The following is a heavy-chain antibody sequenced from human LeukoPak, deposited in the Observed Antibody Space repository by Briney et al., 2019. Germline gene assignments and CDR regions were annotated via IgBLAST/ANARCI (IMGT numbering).Heavy chain of an antibody. V-gene: IGHV4-59*01. CDR2: IYYSGST. Sequence: PSETLSLTCTVSGDSISSYYWSWIRQPPGKGLEWIGYIYYSGSTNYNPSLKSRVTISVDTSKNQFSLKLSSVTAADTAVYYCARSSGLFDYWGQGTLVTVSS. D-gene: IGHD6-19*01. J-gene: IGHJ4*02. CDR3: ARSSGLFDY. CDR1: GDSISSYY.